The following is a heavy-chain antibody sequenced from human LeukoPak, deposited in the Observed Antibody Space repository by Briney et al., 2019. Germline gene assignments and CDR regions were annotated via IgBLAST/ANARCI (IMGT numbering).Heavy chain of an antibody. Sequence: PSETLSLTCTVSGGSISSGDYYWSWIRQPPGKGLEWIGYIYYSGSTYYNPSLKSRVTISIDTSKNQFSLKLTSVTAADTAVYYCARVYYDNSGYNFDYWGQGTLVTVSS. CDR1: GGSISSGDYY. J-gene: IGHJ4*02. CDR3: ARVYYDNSGYNFDY. V-gene: IGHV4-30-4*02. D-gene: IGHD3-22*01. CDR2: IYYSGST.